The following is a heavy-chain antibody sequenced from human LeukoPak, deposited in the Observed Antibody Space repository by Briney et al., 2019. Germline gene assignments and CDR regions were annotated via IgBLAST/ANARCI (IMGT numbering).Heavy chain of an antibody. J-gene: IGHJ4*01. CDR1: GLTFSIYW. Sequence: GRSLRLSCAASGLTFSIYWVQWVRHAPGKGRVWVSRIHCDGCGTSYADSVKGRLTISRDNDKNTLYLQMNSLRPVNTALYYCSTDPRSLIYWGHGDLVTVSS. CDR2: IHCDGCGT. D-gene: IGHD2-8*01. CDR3: STDPRSLIY. V-gene: IGHV3-74*01.